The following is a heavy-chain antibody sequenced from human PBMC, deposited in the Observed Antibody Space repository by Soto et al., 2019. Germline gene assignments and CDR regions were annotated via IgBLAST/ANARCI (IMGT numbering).Heavy chain of an antibody. J-gene: IGHJ6*02. CDR1: GFTFSDSY. CDR3: ARVSWREKYGMDV. Sequence: GGSLRLSCAASGFTFSDSYMSWIRQAPGKGLEWISYITFSGNTVYYADSLKGRFTVSRDNAKNSLYLQMNRLRAEDTAVYYCARVSWREKYGMDVWGQGTTVTVSS. CDR2: ITFSGNTV. V-gene: IGHV3-11*01.